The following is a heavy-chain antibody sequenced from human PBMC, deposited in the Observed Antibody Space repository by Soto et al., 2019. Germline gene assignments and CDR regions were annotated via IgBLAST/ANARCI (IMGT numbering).Heavy chain of an antibody. Sequence: ASVKVSCKASGYTFTSYYIQWVRQAPGQGLEWMGIINPSGGSTNYAQKFQGRVTITRDTSTSTAYMDLRSLRSDDTAVYYCARDQGITTFGVYSMYYYGMDVWGQGTTVTVSS. CDR2: INPSGGST. CDR1: GYTFTSYY. D-gene: IGHD3-3*01. J-gene: IGHJ6*02. V-gene: IGHV1-46*01. CDR3: ARDQGITTFGVYSMYYYGMDV.